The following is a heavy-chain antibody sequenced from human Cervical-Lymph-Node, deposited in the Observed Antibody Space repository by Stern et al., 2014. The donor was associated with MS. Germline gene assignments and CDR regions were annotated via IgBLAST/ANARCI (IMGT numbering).Heavy chain of an antibody. CDR1: GYTFTGYY. Sequence: QVQLVQSGAEVKKPGASVKVSCKASGYTFTGYYMHWVRQAPGQGLEWMGWINPNSGGTNYAQKFQGWVTMTRDTSISTAYMELSRLRSDDTAVYYCARDRTGTTYYYGMDVWGQGTTVTVSS. J-gene: IGHJ6*02. CDR2: INPNSGGT. CDR3: ARDRTGTTYYYGMDV. V-gene: IGHV1-2*04. D-gene: IGHD1-7*01.